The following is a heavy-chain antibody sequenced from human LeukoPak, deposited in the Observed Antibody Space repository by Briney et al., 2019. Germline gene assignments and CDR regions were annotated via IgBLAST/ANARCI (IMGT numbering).Heavy chain of an antibody. J-gene: IGHJ1*01. V-gene: IGHV3-30*02. CDR2: IRYDGSNK. CDR3: AKDQIVVPAPPAEYFQH. CDR1: GFTFSSYG. D-gene: IGHD2-2*01. Sequence: GGSLRLSCAATGFTFSSYGMHWVRQAPGKGLEWVAFIRYDGSNKYYADSVKGRFTISRDNSKNTLYLQMNSLRAEDTAVYYCAKDQIVVPAPPAEYFQHWGQGTLVTVSS.